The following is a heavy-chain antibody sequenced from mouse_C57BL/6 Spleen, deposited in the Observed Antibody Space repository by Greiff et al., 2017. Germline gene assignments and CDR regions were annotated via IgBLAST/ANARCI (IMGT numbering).Heavy chain of an antibody. D-gene: IGHD2-2*01. CDR3: ARYGGYDPIYAMDY. V-gene: IGHV7-3*01. CDR2: IRNTANGYTT. Sequence: EVQGVESGGGLVQPGGSLSLSCAASGFTFTDYYMSWVRQPPGKALEWLGFIRNTANGYTTEYNASVKGRFTISRDNSQGIIYLQMNALGAEDSTTYYCARYGGYDPIYAMDYWGQGTSVTVSS. J-gene: IGHJ4*01. CDR1: GFTFTDYY.